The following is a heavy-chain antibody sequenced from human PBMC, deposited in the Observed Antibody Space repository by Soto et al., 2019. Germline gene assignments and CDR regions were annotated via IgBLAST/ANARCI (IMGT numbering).Heavy chain of an antibody. V-gene: IGHV4-4*02. CDR1: GGSISSSNW. CDR2: IYHSGST. J-gene: IGHJ4*02. Sequence: SETLSLTCAVSGGSISSSNWWSWVRQPPGKGLEWIGEIYHSGSTNYNPSLKSRVTISVDKSKNQFSLKLSSVTAADTAVYYCARSGHYYDSSGYYSDYWGQGTLVTVSS. CDR3: ARSGHYYDSSGYYSDY. D-gene: IGHD3-22*01.